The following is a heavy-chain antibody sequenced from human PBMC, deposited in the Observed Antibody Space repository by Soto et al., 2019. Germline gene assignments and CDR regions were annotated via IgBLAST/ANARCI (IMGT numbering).Heavy chain of an antibody. CDR2: IIPIFGTA. Sequence: QVQLVQSGAEVKKPGSSVKVSCKASGGTFSSYAISWVRQAPGQGLEWMGGIIPIFGTANYAQKFQGRVTITADESTSTACMGLSSLRSEDTAVYYCARVPVGSSALTPEPDYYYYYGMDVWCQGTTVTVSS. CDR3: ARVPVGSSALTPEPDYYYYYGMDV. J-gene: IGHJ6*02. V-gene: IGHV1-69*01. CDR1: GGTFSSYA. D-gene: IGHD6-6*01.